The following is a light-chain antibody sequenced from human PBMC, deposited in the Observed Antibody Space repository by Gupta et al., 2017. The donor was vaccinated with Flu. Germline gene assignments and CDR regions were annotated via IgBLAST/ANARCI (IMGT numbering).Light chain of an antibody. V-gene: IGKV1-39*01. CDR1: LNITRY. CDR2: SVS. Sequence: GDRVTITCRASLNITRYLNWYQHKLGEAPNLLIHSVSTLQGGVPSRFSGRGSGTDFTLTISRLQPEDFATYYCQQIHSLPWTFGEGTRVDMK. CDR3: QQIHSLPWT. J-gene: IGKJ1*01.